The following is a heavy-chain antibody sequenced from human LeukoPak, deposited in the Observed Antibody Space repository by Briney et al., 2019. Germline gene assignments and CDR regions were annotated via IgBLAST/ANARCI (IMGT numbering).Heavy chain of an antibody. J-gene: IGHJ4*02. D-gene: IGHD3-9*01. CDR3: ARVGNSRGNYDILTGYYPFDY. V-gene: IGHV3-11*06. CDR2: ISSSSSYT. CDR1: GFTFSDNY. Sequence: GGSLRLSCAASGFTFSDNYMSWIRQAPGKGLEWVSYISSSSSYTNYADSVKGRFTISRDNAKNSLYLQMNSLRAEDTAVYYCARVGNSRGNYDILTGYYPFDYWGQGTLVTVSS.